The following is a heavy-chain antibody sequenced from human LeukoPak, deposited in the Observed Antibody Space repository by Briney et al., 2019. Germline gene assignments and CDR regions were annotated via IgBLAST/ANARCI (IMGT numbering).Heavy chain of an antibody. CDR3: ARCPISVAGTGRTGNFDY. Sequence: PGGSLRLSCAASGFTFSSYGMHWVRQAPGKGLEWVAFIRYDGSNKYYADSVKGRFTISRDNSKNTLYLQMNSLRAEDTAVYYCARCPISVAGTGRTGNFDYWGQGTLVTVSS. V-gene: IGHV3-30*02. J-gene: IGHJ4*02. CDR2: IRYDGSNK. D-gene: IGHD6-19*01. CDR1: GFTFSSYG.